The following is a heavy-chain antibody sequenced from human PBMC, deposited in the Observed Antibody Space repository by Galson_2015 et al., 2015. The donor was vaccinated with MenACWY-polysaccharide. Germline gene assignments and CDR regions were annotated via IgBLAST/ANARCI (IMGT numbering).Heavy chain of an antibody. CDR1: GGSFSGYY. Sequence: ETLSLTCAVYGGSFSGYYWSWIRQPPGKGLEWIGEINHSGSTNYNPSLKSRVTISVDTSKNQFSLKLSSVTAADTAVYYCARGYCSSTSCYTLIRYYYYYYMDVWGKGTTVTVSS. D-gene: IGHD2-2*02. CDR3: ARGYCSSTSCYTLIRYYYYYYMDV. CDR2: INHSGST. J-gene: IGHJ6*03. V-gene: IGHV4-34*01.